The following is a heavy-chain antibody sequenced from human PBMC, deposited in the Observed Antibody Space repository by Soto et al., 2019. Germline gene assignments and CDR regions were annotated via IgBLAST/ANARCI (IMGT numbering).Heavy chain of an antibody. CDR2: ISGSGSNT. D-gene: IGHD2-2*01. Sequence: GGSLRLSCAASGFTFSNYAMSWVRQAPGKGLEWVSAISGSGSNTYYADSVKSRSTISKGNSKDKLYLQMNNLRAEDTAIYYCAKDGIVVVPIKGWFDPWGQGTLVTVSS. CDR3: AKDGIVVVPIKGWFDP. J-gene: IGHJ5*02. CDR1: GFTFSNYA. V-gene: IGHV3-23*01.